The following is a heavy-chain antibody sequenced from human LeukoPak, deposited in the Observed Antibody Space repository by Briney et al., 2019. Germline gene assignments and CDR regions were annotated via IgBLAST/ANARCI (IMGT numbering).Heavy chain of an antibody. V-gene: IGHV3-30-3*01. J-gene: IGHJ3*02. CDR3: AREGSYDTSGYNDALDI. CDR1: GFTFSSYP. Sequence: GGSLRLSCAASGFTFSSYPMHWVRQAPGKGLEWVAIISYDGSNKYYADSVKGRFTISRDNSKNTLYLQMNSLRAEDTAVYYCAREGSYDTSGYNDALDIWGQGTMVTVSA. CDR2: ISYDGSNK. D-gene: IGHD3-22*01.